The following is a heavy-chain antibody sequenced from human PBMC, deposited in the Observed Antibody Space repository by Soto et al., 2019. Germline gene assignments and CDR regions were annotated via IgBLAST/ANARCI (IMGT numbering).Heavy chain of an antibody. CDR3: ASRGYSYGYGDY. CDR1: GGSISSSSYY. CDR2: IYYSGST. J-gene: IGHJ4*02. Sequence: SETLSLTCTVSGGSISSSSYYWGWLRQPPGKGLEWVGSIYYSGSTYYNPSLKSRVTISVDTSKNQFSLKLSSVTAADTAVYYCASRGYSYGYGDYWGQGTLVTVSS. V-gene: IGHV4-39*01. D-gene: IGHD5-18*01.